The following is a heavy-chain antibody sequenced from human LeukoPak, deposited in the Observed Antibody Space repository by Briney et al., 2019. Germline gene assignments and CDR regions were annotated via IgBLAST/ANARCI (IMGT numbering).Heavy chain of an antibody. CDR2: ISGSGGST. CDR3: ARGRLTY. CDR1: GFTVSGNY. V-gene: IGHV3-23*01. D-gene: IGHD3-9*01. Sequence: GGSLRLSCAASGFTVSGNYMSWVRQAPGKGLEWVSAISGSGGSTYYADSVKGRFTISRDNAKNSLYLQMNSLRAEDTAVYYCARGRLTYWGQGTLVTVSS. J-gene: IGHJ4*02.